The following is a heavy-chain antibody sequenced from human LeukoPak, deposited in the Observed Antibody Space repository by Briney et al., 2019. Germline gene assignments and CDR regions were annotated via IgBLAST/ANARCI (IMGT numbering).Heavy chain of an antibody. CDR2: ISWNSGSI. CDR1: GFTFVDYA. CDR3: ARSTYSSGYYQA. Sequence: GGSLRLSCAASGFTFVDYAMHWVRQAPGKGLQWVSGISWNSGSIGYADSVKGRFTISRDNAKNSLYLQMNSLRAEDTAVYYCARSTYSSGYYQAWGQGTLVTVSS. D-gene: IGHD3-22*01. J-gene: IGHJ5*02. V-gene: IGHV3-9*01.